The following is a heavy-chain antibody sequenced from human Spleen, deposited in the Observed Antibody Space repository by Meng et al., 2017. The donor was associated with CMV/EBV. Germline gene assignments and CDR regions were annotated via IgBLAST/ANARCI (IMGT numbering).Heavy chain of an antibody. CDR2: INYRGST. V-gene: IGHV4-34*01. J-gene: IGHJ4*02. Sequence: VPLREWGPGSLKPSGTLSLTCAVYGGSFSGYDWSRSGHPPREGREWIGEINYRGSTNYHPSLKSRVTISADTTKNQYSPKLSSVTAADTAVEYCGRIWPTWYSRSLYVDYWGQGTLVTVSS. CDR1: GGSFSGYD. D-gene: IGHD6-13*01. CDR3: GRIWPTWYSRSLYVDY.